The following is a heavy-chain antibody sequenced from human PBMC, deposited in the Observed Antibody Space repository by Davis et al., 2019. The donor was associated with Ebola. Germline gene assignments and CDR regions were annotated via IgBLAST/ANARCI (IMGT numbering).Heavy chain of an antibody. Sequence: GGSLRLSCVASGFTVSNKFMTWVRQVPGKGLEWVGFIRSKIYGGTTEYAASVEGRFTISRDDSKSIAYLQMNSLRAEDTAVYYCAKDMNCISTSCDWFDPWGQGTLVTVSS. V-gene: IGHV3-71*01. D-gene: IGHD2-2*01. CDR2: IRSKIYGGTT. J-gene: IGHJ5*02. CDR3: AKDMNCISTSCDWFDP. CDR1: GFTVSNKF.